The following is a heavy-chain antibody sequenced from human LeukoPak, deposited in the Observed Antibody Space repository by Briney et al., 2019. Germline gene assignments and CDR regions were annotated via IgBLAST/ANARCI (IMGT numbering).Heavy chain of an antibody. D-gene: IGHD2-21*02. J-gene: IGHJ3*02. V-gene: IGHV3-15*01. CDR3: TTSVTARGYDAFDI. CDR2: IKSKTDGGTT. Sequence: KPGGSLRLSCAASGCTFSNAWMSWVRQAPGKGLEWVGRIKSKTDGGTTDYAAPVKGRFTISRDDSKNTLYLQMNSLKTEDTAVYYCTTSVTARGYDAFDIWGQGTMVTVSS. CDR1: GCTFSNAW.